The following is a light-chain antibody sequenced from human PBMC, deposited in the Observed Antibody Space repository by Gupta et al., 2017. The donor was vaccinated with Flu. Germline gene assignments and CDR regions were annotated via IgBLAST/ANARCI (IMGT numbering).Light chain of an antibody. J-gene: IGLJ2*01. CDR2: EVS. CDR3: SSYTSSSTLV. CDR1: SSDVAGYNY. V-gene: IGLV2-14*01. Sequence: QSDLTQPASVSGSPGQSITISCTGTSSDVAGYNYVSWYQQHPGKAPKLMIYEVSNRPSGVSNRFSGSKSGNTASLTISGLQAEDEADYYCSSYTSSSTLVFGGGTKLTVL.